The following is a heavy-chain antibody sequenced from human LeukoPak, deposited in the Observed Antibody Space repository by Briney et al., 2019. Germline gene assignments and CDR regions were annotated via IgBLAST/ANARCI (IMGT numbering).Heavy chain of an antibody. D-gene: IGHD2-21*02. CDR2: INHSGST. CDR3: ARWSYCGGDCPTTFDY. CDR1: GGSFSGYH. Sequence: SKTLSLTCAVYGGSFSGYHWSWIRQPPGKGLEWIGEINHSGSTNYNPSLKSRVTISVDTSKNQFSLKLSSVTAADTAVYYCARWSYCGGDCPTTFDYWGQGTLVTVSS. J-gene: IGHJ4*02. V-gene: IGHV4-34*01.